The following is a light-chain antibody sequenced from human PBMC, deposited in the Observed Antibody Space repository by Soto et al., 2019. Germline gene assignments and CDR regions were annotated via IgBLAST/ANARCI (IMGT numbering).Light chain of an antibody. CDR2: KAS. Sequence: DIQMTQSPSTLSASVGDRVTITCRASQSISSWLAWYQQKPGKAPKLLIYKASTLESGVPSRFSGSGSGTAFTLTISSLPPDDFATYYYPQYNSWYTFGQGTTLEI. CDR1: QSISSW. V-gene: IGKV1-5*03. CDR3: PQYNSWYT. J-gene: IGKJ2*01.